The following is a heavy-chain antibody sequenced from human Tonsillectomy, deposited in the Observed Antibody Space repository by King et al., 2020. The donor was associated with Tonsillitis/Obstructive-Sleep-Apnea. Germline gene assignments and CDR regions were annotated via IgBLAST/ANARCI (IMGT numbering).Heavy chain of an antibody. CDR2: INTNSGGT. V-gene: IGHV1-2*06. Sequence: QLVQSGAEVKKPGASVKVSCKASGYTFTAYYMHWVRQAPGQGLEWMGRINTNSGGTNYPQKFQGRVTMTGDTSISTAYMELSRLTSDDTAVYYCARSRLHLGESYSPLKFWGQGTLVTVSS. D-gene: IGHD3-16*01. CDR3: ARSRLHLGESYSPLKF. CDR1: GYTFTAYY. J-gene: IGHJ4*02.